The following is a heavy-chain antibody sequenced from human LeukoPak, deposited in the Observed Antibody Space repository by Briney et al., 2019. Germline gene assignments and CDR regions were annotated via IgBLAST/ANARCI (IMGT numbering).Heavy chain of an antibody. CDR1: GFTVSSNY. CDR3: ARADRILEWLLEN. D-gene: IGHD3-3*01. J-gene: IGHJ4*02. CDR2: IYSGGST. V-gene: IGHV3-66*02. Sequence: GRSLRLSCAASGFTVSSNYMSWVRQAPGKGREWDSVIYSGGSTSYADPVKARFTTSRDNSKNSLYLQMNRLTAEDTAVYYCARADRILEWLLENWGQGTLVTVSS.